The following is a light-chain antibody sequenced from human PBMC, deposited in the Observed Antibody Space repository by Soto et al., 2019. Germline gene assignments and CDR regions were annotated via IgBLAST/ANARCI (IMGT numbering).Light chain of an antibody. CDR2: SNN. V-gene: IGLV1-44*01. CDR1: SSNIGSNT. Sequence: QSVLTQPPSASGTPGQRVTISCSGSSSNIGSNTVNWYQQLPGMAPKLLIYSNNQRPSGVPDRFSGSKSGTSASLAISGLQSEDEADYYCAAWDDGRNGYVFGTGTKVTVL. CDR3: AAWDDGRNGYV. J-gene: IGLJ1*01.